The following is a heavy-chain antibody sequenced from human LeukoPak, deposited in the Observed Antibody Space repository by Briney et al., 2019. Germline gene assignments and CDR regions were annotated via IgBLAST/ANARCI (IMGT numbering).Heavy chain of an antibody. CDR2: INGDASST. CDR3: ARARGNTYGYFEY. Sequence: PGGSLRLSCAASGLTLSGYCMHWVRQAPGKGLVWVSRINGDASSTSYADSVKGRFTISSDNAKSTLYLQMNSLRVEDTAVYYCARARGNTYGYFEYWGQGTLVTVSS. V-gene: IGHV3-74*01. D-gene: IGHD5-18*01. CDR1: GLTLSGYC. J-gene: IGHJ4*02.